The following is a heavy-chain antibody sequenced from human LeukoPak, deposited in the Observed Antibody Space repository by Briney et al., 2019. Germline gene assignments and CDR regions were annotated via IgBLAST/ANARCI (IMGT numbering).Heavy chain of an antibody. D-gene: IGHD3-9*01. V-gene: IGHV3-48*04. CDR3: ARVGGYDILTGSLDY. CDR2: ISSSGSTI. J-gene: IGHJ4*02. CDR1: GITVTSNF. Sequence: GGSLRLSCAASGITVTSNFMNWVRQAPGKGLEWVSYISSSGSTIYYADSVKGRFTISRDNAKNSLYLQMNSLRAENTAVYYCARVGGYDILTGSLDYWGQGTLVTVSS.